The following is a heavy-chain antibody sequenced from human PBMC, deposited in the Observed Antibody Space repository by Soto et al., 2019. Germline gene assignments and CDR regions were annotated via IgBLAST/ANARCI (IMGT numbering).Heavy chain of an antibody. CDR2: ISGSGGST. CDR1: GFTFSSYA. D-gene: IGHD1-1*01. CDR3: AKGVGRTTRVLRGVGPSGY. V-gene: IGHV3-23*01. Sequence: EVQLLESGGGLVQPGGSLRLSCAASGFTFSSYAMSWVRQAPGKGLEWVSAISGSGGSTYYADSVKGRFTISRDNSENTLYLQMNSLRAEDTAVYYCAKGVGRTTRVLRGVGPSGYWGQGTLVTVSS. J-gene: IGHJ4*02.